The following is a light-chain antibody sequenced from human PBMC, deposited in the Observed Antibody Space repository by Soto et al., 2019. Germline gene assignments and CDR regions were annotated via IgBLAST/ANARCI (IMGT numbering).Light chain of an antibody. CDR3: SSYTSDSSYG. J-gene: IGLJ1*01. CDR2: AVS. CDR1: SSDVGLYDY. V-gene: IGLV2-14*01. Sequence: QSTLTQPASVSGSPGQSITISCTGTSSDVGLYDYVSWYQQHPGKAPQLMIYAVSNRPSGVSNRFSDSKSGNTASLFISGLQAEDEADYYCSSYTSDSSYGFGSGTKVTVL.